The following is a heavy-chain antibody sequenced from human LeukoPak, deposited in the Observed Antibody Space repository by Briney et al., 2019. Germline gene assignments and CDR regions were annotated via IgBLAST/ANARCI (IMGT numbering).Heavy chain of an antibody. CDR1: GFSPDDFA. V-gene: IGHV3-9*02. Sequence: PGRSLRLSCVPSGFSPDDFAMHWGRHAPGGGRGWVSGSSWKMGSTGYADTVKGRFTISRDNAKNSLYLQMNSLRAEDTAVYYCARVNYLWFGTSMSYYFSGMDVWGQGTTVTVSS. J-gene: IGHJ6*02. CDR3: ARVNYLWFGTSMSYYFSGMDV. CDR2: SSWKMGST. D-gene: IGHD3-10*01.